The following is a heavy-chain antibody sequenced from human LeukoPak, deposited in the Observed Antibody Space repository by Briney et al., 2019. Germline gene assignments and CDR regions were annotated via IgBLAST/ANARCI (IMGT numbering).Heavy chain of an antibody. Sequence: SVKVSCKASGGTFSSYAISWVRQAPGQGLEWMGGIIPIFGTANYAQKFQGRVTITADESTSTAYMELSSLRSEDTAVYYCARDAETPRPGRYNTGMAAWGQGTTVTVSS. J-gene: IGHJ6*02. D-gene: IGHD1-1*01. V-gene: IGHV1-69*13. CDR1: GGTFSSYA. CDR3: ARDAETPRPGRYNTGMAA. CDR2: IIPIFGTA.